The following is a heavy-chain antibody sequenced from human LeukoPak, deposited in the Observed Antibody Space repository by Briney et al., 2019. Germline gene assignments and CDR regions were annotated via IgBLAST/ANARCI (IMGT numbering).Heavy chain of an antibody. Sequence: ASVKVSCKASGYTFTGYYMHWVRQAPGQGLEWMGWINPNSGGTNYAQKFQGRVTMTRDTSISTAYMELSRLRSDDTAVYYCARDYDYGGNSVPHDAFDIWGQGTMVTVSS. CDR2: INPNSGGT. CDR3: ARDYDYGGNSVPHDAFDI. V-gene: IGHV1-2*02. CDR1: GYTFTGYY. D-gene: IGHD4-23*01. J-gene: IGHJ3*02.